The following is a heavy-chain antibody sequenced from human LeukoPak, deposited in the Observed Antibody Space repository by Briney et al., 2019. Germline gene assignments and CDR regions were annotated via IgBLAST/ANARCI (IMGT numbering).Heavy chain of an antibody. CDR1: GYSFTSYW. J-gene: IGHJ3*02. CDR2: IYPGDSDT. CDR3: ARQAHRQGSLDAFDI. V-gene: IGHV5-51*01. Sequence: HGESLKISCKGSGYSFTSYWIGWVRQMPGKGLEWMGIIYPGDSDTRYSPSFQGQVTISADKSISTAYLQWSSLKASDTAMYYCARQAHRQGSLDAFDIWGQGTMVTVSS.